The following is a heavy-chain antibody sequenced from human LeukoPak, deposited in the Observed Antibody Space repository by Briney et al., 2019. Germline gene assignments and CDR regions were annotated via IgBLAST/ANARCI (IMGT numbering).Heavy chain of an antibody. D-gene: IGHD4-23*01. Sequence: SQTLSLTCSVSGDSIRSGSFHWNWIRQPAGKGLEWIGRIYITGSTDYNPSLKSRVTMSVDTSNKQFSLKLTSVTAADTAVYYCAKSWGYAANSLHIQHWGQGARVIVSA. CDR1: GDSIRSGSFH. V-gene: IGHV4-61*02. CDR2: IYITGST. CDR3: AKSWGYAANSLHIQH. J-gene: IGHJ1*01.